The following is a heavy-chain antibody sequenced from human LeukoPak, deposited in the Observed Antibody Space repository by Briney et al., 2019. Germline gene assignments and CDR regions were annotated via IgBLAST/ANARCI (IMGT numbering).Heavy chain of an antibody. D-gene: IGHD2/OR15-2a*01. J-gene: IGHJ4*02. Sequence: ASVKVSCTASGYTFTSYGISWVRQAPGQGLEWMGWISAYNGNTNYAQKLQGRVTMTTDTSASTAYMELRSLRSDDTAVYYCARVSRPTYYFDYWGQGTLVTVSS. CDR2: ISAYNGNT. CDR1: GYTFTSYG. V-gene: IGHV1-18*01. CDR3: ARVSRPTYYFDY.